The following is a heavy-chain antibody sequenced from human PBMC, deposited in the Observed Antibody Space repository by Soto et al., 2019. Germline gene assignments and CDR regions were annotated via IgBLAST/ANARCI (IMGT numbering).Heavy chain of an antibody. CDR2: ISAYNGNT. CDR3: ARGYDSSGYYSTPSVLFDP. J-gene: IGHJ5*02. Sequence: APVKVSCEASGYTFTSYGISWVRQAPGKGLEWMGWISAYNGNTNYAQKLQGRVTMTTDTSTSTAYMELRSLRSDDTAVYYCARGYDSSGYYSTPSVLFDPWGQGTLVTVSS. CDR1: GYTFTSYG. D-gene: IGHD3-22*01. V-gene: IGHV1-18*01.